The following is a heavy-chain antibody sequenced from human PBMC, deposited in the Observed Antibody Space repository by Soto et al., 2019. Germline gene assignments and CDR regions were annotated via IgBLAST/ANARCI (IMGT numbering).Heavy chain of an antibody. Sequence: GGSLRLSCAASGFTFSSYGMHWVRQAPGKGLEWVAVIWYDGSNKYYADSVKGRFTISRDNSKNTLYLQMNSLRAEDTAVYYCARDGVEPVSWLPPSRLYYFDYWGQGTLVTVSS. V-gene: IGHV3-33*01. CDR3: ARDGVEPVSWLPPSRLYYFDY. J-gene: IGHJ4*02. D-gene: IGHD3-9*01. CDR2: IWYDGSNK. CDR1: GFTFSSYG.